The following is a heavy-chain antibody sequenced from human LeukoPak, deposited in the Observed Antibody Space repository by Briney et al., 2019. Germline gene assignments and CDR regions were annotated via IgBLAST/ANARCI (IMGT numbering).Heavy chain of an antibody. CDR3: AKDFEGSRSYHCPFDY. CDR1: GFTFSSYG. CDR2: IRYDGSNK. Sequence: PGGSLRLSCAASGFTFSSYGMHWVRQAPGKGLEWVAFIRYDGSNKYYTDSVKGRFTISRDNSKNTLYLQMNSLRAEDTALYFCAKDFEGSRSYHCPFDYWGQETLVTVSS. V-gene: IGHV3-30*02. D-gene: IGHD3-10*01. J-gene: IGHJ4*02.